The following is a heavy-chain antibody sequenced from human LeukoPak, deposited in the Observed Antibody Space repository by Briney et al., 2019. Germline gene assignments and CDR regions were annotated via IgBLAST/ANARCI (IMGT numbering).Heavy chain of an antibody. CDR1: AFTFSNYA. CDR2: ISGNGDNT. Sequence: SGGSLRLSCAASAFTFSNYAMSWVRQAPGKGLEWASGISGNGDNTYYADSVKGRFTISRDNSKNTLYLQMNSLRAEDTGVYYCASGSGTYYSSYYYYGMDVWGQGTTVTVSS. J-gene: IGHJ6*02. V-gene: IGHV3-23*01. D-gene: IGHD1-26*01. CDR3: ASGSGTYYSSYYYYGMDV.